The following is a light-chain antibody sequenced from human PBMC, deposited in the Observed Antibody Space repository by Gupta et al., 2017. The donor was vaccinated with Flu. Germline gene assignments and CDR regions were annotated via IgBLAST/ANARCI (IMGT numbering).Light chain of an antibody. CDR3: SSYTSTTTYV. V-gene: IGLV2-14*01. CDR1: SSAIGGYKY. Sequence: SFTISCTGTSSAIGGYKYVSWYQHHPGKAPKLILYDVTNRPSGVSDRFSGSKSGNTASLTISGLQAEDEADYFCSSYTSTTTYVFAPGTKVTVL. J-gene: IGLJ1*01. CDR2: DVT.